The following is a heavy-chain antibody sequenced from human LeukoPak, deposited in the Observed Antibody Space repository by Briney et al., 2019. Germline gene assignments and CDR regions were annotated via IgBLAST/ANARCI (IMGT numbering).Heavy chain of an antibody. Sequence: AGGSLRLSCAASGFIFSNYALHWVRQAPGKGLEWVAVISFDASNKYYADSVKGRFTISRDNTKNTLYLQMNSLRTEGTAVYYCARDERPIWGQGTLVTVSS. V-gene: IGHV3-30-3*01. CDR2: ISFDASNK. CDR3: ARDERPI. CDR1: GFIFSNYA. D-gene: IGHD6-25*01. J-gene: IGHJ4*02.